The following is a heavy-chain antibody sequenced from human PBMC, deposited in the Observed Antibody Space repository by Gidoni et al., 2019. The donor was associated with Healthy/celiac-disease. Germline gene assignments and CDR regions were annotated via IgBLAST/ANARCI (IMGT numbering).Heavy chain of an antibody. CDR2: INHSGST. CDR1: GGSFRGYY. V-gene: IGHV4-34*01. D-gene: IGHD6-6*01. J-gene: IGHJ6*02. Sequence: QVQLQQWGAGLLKPSETLSLTCAVYGGSFRGYYWSWIRQPPGKGLEWIGEINHSGSTNYNPSLKSRVTISVDTSKNQFSLKLSSVTAADTAVYYCARARIAARPSYYYYYYGMDVWGQGTTVTVSS. CDR3: ARARIAARPSYYYYYYGMDV.